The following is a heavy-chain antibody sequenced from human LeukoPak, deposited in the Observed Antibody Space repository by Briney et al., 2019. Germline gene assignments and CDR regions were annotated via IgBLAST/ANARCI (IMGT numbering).Heavy chain of an antibody. CDR2: IYYSGST. CDR1: GGSFSGYY. Sequence: PSETLSLTCAVYGGSFSGYYWSWIRQPPGKGLEWIGSIYYSGSTYYNPSLKSRVTISVDTSKNQFSLKLSSVTAADTAVYYCASFLGRAYSSSWFLFDYWGQGTLVTVSS. J-gene: IGHJ4*02. D-gene: IGHD6-13*01. CDR3: ASFLGRAYSSSWFLFDY. V-gene: IGHV4-34*01.